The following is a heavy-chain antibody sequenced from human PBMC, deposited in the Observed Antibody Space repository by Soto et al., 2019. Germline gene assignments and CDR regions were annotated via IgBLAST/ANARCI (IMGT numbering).Heavy chain of an antibody. CDR1: GFTFSSYA. Sequence: PGGSLRLSCAASGFTFSSYAMSWVRQALGKGLEWVSAISGSGGSTYYADSVKGRFTISRDNSKNTLYLQMNSLRAEDTAVYYCAKVFTIFGVGPNYYYMDVWGKGTTVTVSS. J-gene: IGHJ6*03. V-gene: IGHV3-23*01. CDR2: ISGSGGST. CDR3: AKVFTIFGVGPNYYYMDV. D-gene: IGHD3-3*01.